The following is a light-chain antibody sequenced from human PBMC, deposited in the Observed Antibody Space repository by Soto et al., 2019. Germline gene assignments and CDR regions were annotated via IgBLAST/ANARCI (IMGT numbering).Light chain of an antibody. CDR2: SAS. V-gene: IGKV3-15*01. CDR1: QSVSSY. J-gene: IGKJ3*01. CDR3: QQYTNWPFT. Sequence: EIVMTQSPATLSVSPGERATLSCRASQSVSSYLAWYHQKPGQAPRLLIYSASTRAIGIPARFSGTGSGTEFTRTITSLQSEDSAIYYCQQYTNWPFTFGPGTKVDIK.